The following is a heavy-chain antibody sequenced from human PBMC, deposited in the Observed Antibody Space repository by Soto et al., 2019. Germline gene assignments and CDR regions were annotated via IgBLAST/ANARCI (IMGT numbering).Heavy chain of an antibody. J-gene: IGHJ4*02. Sequence: PGGALRLSCSASGFPFSSYAMSWVRPAPGKGLEWVSAISGSGGSTYYADSVKGRFTISRDNSKNTLYLQMNSLRAEDTAVYYCAKDLLTMIVVVITTTGFDDWGQGTLVTVSS. CDR3: AKDLLTMIVVVITTTGFDD. CDR1: GFPFSSYA. D-gene: IGHD3-22*01. V-gene: IGHV3-23*01. CDR2: ISGSGGST.